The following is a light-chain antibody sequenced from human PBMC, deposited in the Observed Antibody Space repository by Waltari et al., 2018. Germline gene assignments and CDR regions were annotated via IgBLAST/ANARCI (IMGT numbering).Light chain of an antibody. CDR2: GNN. Sequence: QPVLTQPPSVSGSPGQRVTISCTGTSSNIQEGYDVHWYLELPGTAPKLLILGNNNRPSGVPDRFSASKSDTSASLAITGLQAEDEADYYCQSYDSSLSGVLFGGGTKLTVL. CDR1: SSNIQEGYD. J-gene: IGLJ2*01. V-gene: IGLV1-40*01. CDR3: QSYDSSLSGVL.